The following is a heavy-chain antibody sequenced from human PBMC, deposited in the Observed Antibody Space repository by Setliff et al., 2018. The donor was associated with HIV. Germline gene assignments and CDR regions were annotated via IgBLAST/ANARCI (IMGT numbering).Heavy chain of an antibody. CDR1: GGSFSEYY. D-gene: IGHD3-10*01. J-gene: IGHJ4*02. Sequence: PSETLSLTCAVYGGSFSEYYWSWIRQPPGKRLEWLGSIYDSGSTSYNPSLSSRLTISVDTSKNQVSLKLSSVTAADTAVYYCARQMPGVRGVIVASIDYWGQGTLVTV. CDR2: IYDSGST. CDR3: ARQMPGVRGVIVASIDY. V-gene: IGHV4-59*08.